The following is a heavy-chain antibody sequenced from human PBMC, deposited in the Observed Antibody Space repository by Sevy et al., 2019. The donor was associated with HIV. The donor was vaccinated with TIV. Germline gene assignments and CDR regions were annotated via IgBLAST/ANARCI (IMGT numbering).Heavy chain of an antibody. V-gene: IGHV4-61*01. CDR2: IYYSGST. CDR3: ARDQGTVIAVAGLYYYYYGMDV. Sequence: SESLSLTCTVSGGSVSSGSYYWSWIRQPPGKGLEWIGYIYYSGSTNYNPSLKSRVTISVDTSKNQFSLKLSSVTAADTVVYYCARDQGTVIAVAGLYYYYYGMDVWGQGTTVTVSS. CDR1: GGSVSSGSYY. D-gene: IGHD6-19*01. J-gene: IGHJ6*02.